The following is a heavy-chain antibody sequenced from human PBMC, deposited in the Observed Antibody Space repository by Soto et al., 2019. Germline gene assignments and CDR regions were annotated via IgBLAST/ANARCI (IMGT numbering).Heavy chain of an antibody. CDR2: INAGNGNT. D-gene: IGHD1-26*01. Sequence: ASVKVSCKASGYTFTNYARHWVRQAPGQRLEWMGWINAGNGNTKYSQKFQGRVTITRDTSAGTAYMELSSLRSEDTAVYYCARGGSLYWYFDLWGRGTLVTVSS. CDR3: ARGGSLYWYFDL. V-gene: IGHV1-3*01. CDR1: GYTFTNYA. J-gene: IGHJ2*01.